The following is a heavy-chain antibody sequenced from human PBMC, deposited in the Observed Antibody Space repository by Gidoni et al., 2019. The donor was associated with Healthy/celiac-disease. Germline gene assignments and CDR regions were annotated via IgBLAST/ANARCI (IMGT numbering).Heavy chain of an antibody. Sequence: QALLVHSGAGVKMPGASVQVSCRASGYTFTSYGISRVRQAPGQGLEWMGWTSAYNGNTNYEQKLQGRVTMTTDTSTSTDYMELRSLRSDDTAVYYCARVKGLVRGVLGAFDIWGQGTMVTVSS. CDR2: TSAYNGNT. CDR3: ARVKGLVRGVLGAFDI. D-gene: IGHD3-10*01. V-gene: IGHV1-18*04. J-gene: IGHJ3*02. CDR1: GYTFTSYG.